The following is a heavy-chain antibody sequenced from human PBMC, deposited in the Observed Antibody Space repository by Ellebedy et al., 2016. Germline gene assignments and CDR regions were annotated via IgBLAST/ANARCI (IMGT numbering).Heavy chain of an antibody. J-gene: IGHJ4*02. V-gene: IGHV4-30-2*01. CDR2: IYYSGST. Sequence: SETLSLTCAVSGGSISSGDYSWNWIRQPPGKGLEWIGYIYYSGSTYYNPSLESRVTISVDRSKNQFSLKLTSATAADTAVYYCARGKSSTLIDYWGQGTLVTVSS. CDR3: ARGKSSTLIDY. CDR1: GGSISSGDYS. D-gene: IGHD3-22*01.